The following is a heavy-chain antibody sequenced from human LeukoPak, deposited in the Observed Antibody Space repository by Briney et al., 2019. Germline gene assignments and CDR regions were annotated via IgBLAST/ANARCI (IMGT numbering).Heavy chain of an antibody. V-gene: IGHV4-59*01. D-gene: IGHD2-15*01. CDR2: IYYSGST. CDR1: GGSISSYY. J-gene: IGHJ4*02. CDR3: ARVRYCSGGSCYYFDY. Sequence: SETLSLTCTVSGGSISSYYWSWIRQPPGKGLEWIGYIYYSGSTNYNPSLKSRVTISVDTSKNQFSLKLSSVTAADTAVYYCARVRYCSGGSCYYFDYWGQGTLVTASS.